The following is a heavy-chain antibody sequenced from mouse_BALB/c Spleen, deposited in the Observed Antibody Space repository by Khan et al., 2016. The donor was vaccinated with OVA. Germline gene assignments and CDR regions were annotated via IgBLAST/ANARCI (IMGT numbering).Heavy chain of an antibody. V-gene: IGHV3-2*02. CDR2: ISYSGNT. CDR1: GYSITSDYA. Sequence: EVQLVESGPGLVKPSQSLSLTCTVTGYSITSDYAWNWIRQFPGNKLEWMGYISYSGNTKYNTSHKSRISITRDTSQNQFFLQLNFLTIEDTATYYCARIQGGDFDYWGQGTTLTVSS. D-gene: IGHD3-2*02. CDR3: ARIQGGDFDY. J-gene: IGHJ2*01.